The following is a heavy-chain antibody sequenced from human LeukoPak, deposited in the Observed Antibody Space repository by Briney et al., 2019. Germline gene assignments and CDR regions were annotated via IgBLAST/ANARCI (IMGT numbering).Heavy chain of an antibody. V-gene: IGHV1-69*04. CDR1: GGIFSSYA. Sequence: ASDSVSCKASGGIFSSYAISWVRQAPGQGLEWMGRIIPILGIANYAQKFQGRVTITADKSTSTAYMDLSSLRSEDTAVYYCARDLPPYYFDYWGQGTLVT. CDR2: IIPILGIA. CDR3: ARDLPPYYFDY. J-gene: IGHJ4*02.